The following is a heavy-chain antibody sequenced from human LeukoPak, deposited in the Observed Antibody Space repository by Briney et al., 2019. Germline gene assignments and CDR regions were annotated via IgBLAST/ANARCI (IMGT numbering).Heavy chain of an antibody. CDR2: ITSSGSNI. V-gene: IGHV3-11*04. CDR3: ARETYETVYYYYYYMDV. D-gene: IGHD3-3*01. Sequence: KTGGSLRLSCAASGFTFSDYYMSWIRQAPGKGLEWVSYITSSGSNIYYADSVKGRFTISRDNAKNSLYLQMNSLRAEDTAVYYCARETYETVYYYYYYMDVWGKGTTVTVSS. CDR1: GFTFSDYY. J-gene: IGHJ6*03.